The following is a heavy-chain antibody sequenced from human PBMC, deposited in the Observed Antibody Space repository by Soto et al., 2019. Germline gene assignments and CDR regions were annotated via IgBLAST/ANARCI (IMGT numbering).Heavy chain of an antibody. CDR1: GFIFKMYW. CDR3: TRGPRPISTGTGAY. V-gene: IGHV3-74*01. J-gene: IGHJ4*02. CDR2: IYNDGSYT. D-gene: IGHD3-10*01. Sequence: RGALRLSCAASGFIFKMYWMHWVRQSPGKGLVWTSRIYNDGSYTDYADSVKGRFTISRDNVNDTLYLQMNNLRAEDSGLYYCTRGPRPISTGTGAYWGQGTQVTVS.